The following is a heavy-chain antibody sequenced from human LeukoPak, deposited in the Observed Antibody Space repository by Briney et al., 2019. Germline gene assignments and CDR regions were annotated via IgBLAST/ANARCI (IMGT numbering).Heavy chain of an antibody. Sequence: PGGSLRLSCAASGFTFSSYSMNWVRQAPGKGLEWVSYISSSSSTMYYADSVKGRFTISRDNAKNSLYLQMNSLRAEDTAVYYCATSYGDPYYYYGMDVWGQGTTVTVSS. CDR3: ATSYGDPYYYYGMDV. D-gene: IGHD4-17*01. CDR1: GFTFSSYS. J-gene: IGHJ6*02. V-gene: IGHV3-48*01. CDR2: ISSSSSTM.